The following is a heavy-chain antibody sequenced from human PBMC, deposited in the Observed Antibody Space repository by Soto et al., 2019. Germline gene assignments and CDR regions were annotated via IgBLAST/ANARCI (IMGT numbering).Heavy chain of an antibody. CDR2: IIPIFGTA. V-gene: IGHV1-69*13. J-gene: IGHJ4*02. Sequence: GASVKVSCKASGGTFSSYAISWVRQAPGQGLEWMGGIIPIFGTANYAQKFQGRVTITADESTSTAYMELSSLRSEDTAVYYCARDYHDILTGRNSLDYWGQGTLVTVSS. CDR1: GGTFSSYA. D-gene: IGHD3-9*01. CDR3: ARDYHDILTGRNSLDY.